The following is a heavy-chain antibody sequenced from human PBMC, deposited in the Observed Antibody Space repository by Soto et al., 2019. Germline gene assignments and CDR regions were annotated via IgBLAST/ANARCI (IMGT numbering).Heavy chain of an antibody. CDR2: ISYDGSKI. V-gene: IGHV3-30-3*01. CDR1: GFTFSSHA. D-gene: IGHD3-3*01. Sequence: QVQLVESGGGVVQPGRSLRLSCAASGFTFSSHAIHWVRQAPGKGLEWVAVISYDGSKIYYADSVKGRFTISRDNSKNTLYLQVNSLTAEDTAVYFCARDGEDVLRNIPGDAFDIWGQGTMVTVSS. J-gene: IGHJ3*02. CDR3: ARDGEDVLRNIPGDAFDI.